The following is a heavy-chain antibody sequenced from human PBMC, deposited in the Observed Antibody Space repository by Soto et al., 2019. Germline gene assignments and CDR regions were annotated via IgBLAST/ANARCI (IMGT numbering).Heavy chain of an antibody. D-gene: IGHD1-7*01. CDR3: ARDSNWNFRWFDP. V-gene: IGHV4-59*01. J-gene: IGHJ5*02. CDR1: GGSISSYY. CDR2: IYYSGST. Sequence: ASETLSLTCTVSGGSISSYYWGWIRQPPGKGLEWIGYIYYSGSTNYNPSLKSRVTISVDTSKNQFSLKLSSVTAADTAVYYCARDSNWNFRWFDPWGQGTLVTVSS.